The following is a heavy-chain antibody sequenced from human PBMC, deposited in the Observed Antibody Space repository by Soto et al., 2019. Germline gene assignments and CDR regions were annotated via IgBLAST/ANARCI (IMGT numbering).Heavy chain of an antibody. CDR1: GGSISSSSYY. D-gene: IGHD6-19*01. V-gene: IGHV4-39*01. J-gene: IGHJ6*02. Sequence: SETLSLTCTVSGGSISSSSYYWGWIRQPPGKGLEWIGSIYYSGSTYYNPSLKSRVTISVDTSKNQFSLKLSSVTAADTAVYYCAKHLLAVAGYLHGMDVWGQGTTVTVSS. CDR2: IYYSGST. CDR3: AKHLLAVAGYLHGMDV.